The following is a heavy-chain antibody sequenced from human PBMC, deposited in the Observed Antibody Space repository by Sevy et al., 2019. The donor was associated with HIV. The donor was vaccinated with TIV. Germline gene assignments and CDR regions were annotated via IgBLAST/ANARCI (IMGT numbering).Heavy chain of an antibody. D-gene: IGHD3-16*01. CDR3: VRDGVSIRPFDY. V-gene: IGHV3-74*01. Sequence: GESLKISCAASGFTFSIYWMHWVRQAPGKGPVWVSRITSDGSSTTYADSVKGRFTISRDNAKNTLFLQMNSLSAEDTAVYYCVRDGVSIRPFDYWGQGTLVTVSS. CDR1: GFTFSIYW. CDR2: ITSDGSST. J-gene: IGHJ4*02.